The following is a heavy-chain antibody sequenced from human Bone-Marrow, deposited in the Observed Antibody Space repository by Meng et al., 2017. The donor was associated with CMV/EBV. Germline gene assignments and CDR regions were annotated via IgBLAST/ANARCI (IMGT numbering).Heavy chain of an antibody. CDR2: ISAYNGNT. CDR1: YG. D-gene: IGHD3-3*01. J-gene: IGHJ2*01. V-gene: IGHV1-18*01. CDR3: ARDTNDFWSGYYTGSYWYFDL. Sequence: YGISWVRQAPGQGLEWMGCISAYNGNTNYAQKLQGRVTMTTDTSTSTAYMELRSLRSDDTAVYYCARDTNDFWSGYYTGSYWYFDLWGRGTLVTVSS.